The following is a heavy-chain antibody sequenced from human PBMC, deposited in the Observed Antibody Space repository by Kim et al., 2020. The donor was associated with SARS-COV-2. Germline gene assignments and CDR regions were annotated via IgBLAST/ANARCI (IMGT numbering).Heavy chain of an antibody. CDR2: ISSSSSYI. CDR1: GFTFSSYS. Sequence: GGSLRLSCAASGFTFSSYSMNWVRQAPGKGLEWVSSISSSSSYIYYADSVKGRFTISRDNAKNSLYLQMNSLRAEDTAVYYCARDSWIFGVVIIEGPRVDYYYYGMDVWGQGTTVTVSS. J-gene: IGHJ6*02. CDR3: ARDSWIFGVVIIEGPRVDYYYYGMDV. V-gene: IGHV3-21*01. D-gene: IGHD3-3*01.